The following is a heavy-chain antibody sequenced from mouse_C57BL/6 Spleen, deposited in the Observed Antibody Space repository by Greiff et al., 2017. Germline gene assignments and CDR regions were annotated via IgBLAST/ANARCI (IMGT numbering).Heavy chain of an antibody. V-gene: IGHV1-55*01. CDR2: IYPGSGST. CDR1: GYTFTSYW. Sequence: QVQLQQPGAELVKPGASVKMSCKASGYTFTSYWITWVKQRPGQGLGWIGDIYPGSGSTNYNEKFKRKATLTVDTSSSTAYMQLSSLTSEDSAVYYCARSTGTVAMDYWGQGTSVTVSS. D-gene: IGHD4-1*02. CDR3: ARSTGTVAMDY. J-gene: IGHJ4*01.